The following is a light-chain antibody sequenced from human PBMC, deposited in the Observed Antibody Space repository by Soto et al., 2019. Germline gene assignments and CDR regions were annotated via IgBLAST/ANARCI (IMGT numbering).Light chain of an antibody. V-gene: IGKV3-20*01. CDR1: QSVSSGF. Sequence: EIVLTQSPGTLSLSPGERATLSCRASQSVSSGFLARYQQKPGQAPRLLIYGASSRATGIPDRFSGSGSGTDFTLIISRLEPEDFAVYYCQQYGSSPWTFGQGTKVEIK. J-gene: IGKJ1*01. CDR2: GAS. CDR3: QQYGSSPWT.